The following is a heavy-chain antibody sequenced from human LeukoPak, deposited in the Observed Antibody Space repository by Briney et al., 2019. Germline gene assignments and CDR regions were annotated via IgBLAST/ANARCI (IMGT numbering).Heavy chain of an antibody. J-gene: IGHJ3*02. V-gene: IGHV3-30*02. CDR2: IRNDGSNK. CDR3: ARDRAYAFDI. CDR1: EFTFTNYG. Sequence: GGSLRLSCAASEFTFTNYGIHWVRQAPGKGLGWVAYIRNDGSNKYYADSVKGRFTISRDDSRNTLYVEMNSLRPEDTAVYYCARDRAYAFDIWGQGTRVTVSS.